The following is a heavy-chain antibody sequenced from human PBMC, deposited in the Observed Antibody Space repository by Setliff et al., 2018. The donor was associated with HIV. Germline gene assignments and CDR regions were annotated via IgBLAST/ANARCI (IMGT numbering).Heavy chain of an antibody. CDR3: ATPISITSGSAFDY. D-gene: IGHD2-2*01. Sequence: GESLKISCKGSEYSFSNYWIAWVRQVPGKGLEWMGIIYPGDSDTRYSPSFQGQVTMSADKSINTAYLQWSSLKASDTAVYFCATPISITSGSAFDYWGQGTLVTVSS. V-gene: IGHV5-51*01. CDR1: EYSFSNYW. CDR2: IYPGDSDT. J-gene: IGHJ4*02.